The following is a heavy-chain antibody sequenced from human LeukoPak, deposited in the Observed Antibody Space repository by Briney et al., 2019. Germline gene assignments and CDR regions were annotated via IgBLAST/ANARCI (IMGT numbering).Heavy chain of an antibody. V-gene: IGHV3-48*03. D-gene: IGHD6-19*01. J-gene: IGHJ5*02. CDR1: GFTFSSYE. CDR2: ISSSCSTI. CDR3: ARDRGYSSGWNWFDP. Sequence: PGGSPRLSCAASGFTFSSYEMNWVRQAPGKGLEWVSYISSSCSTIYYADSVKGRFTISRDNAKNTLYLQMSSLRAEDTAVYYCARDRGYSSGWNWFDPWGQGTLVTVSS.